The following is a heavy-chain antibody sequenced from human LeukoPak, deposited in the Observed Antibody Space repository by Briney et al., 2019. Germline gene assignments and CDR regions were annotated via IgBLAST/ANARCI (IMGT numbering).Heavy chain of an antibody. V-gene: IGHV4-31*03. CDR3: ASYYGDYPYYFDY. CDR1: GGSISSGGYY. D-gene: IGHD4-17*01. Sequence: SQTLSLTCTVSGGSISSGGYYWSWLRQHPGKGLEWIGYIYYSGSTYYNPSLKSRVTISVDTSKNQFSLKLSSVTAADTAVYYCASYYGDYPYYFDYWGQGTLVTVSS. J-gene: IGHJ4*02. CDR2: IYYSGST.